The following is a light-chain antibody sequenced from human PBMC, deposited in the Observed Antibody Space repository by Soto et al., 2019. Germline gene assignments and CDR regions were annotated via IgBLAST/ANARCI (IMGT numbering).Light chain of an antibody. J-gene: IGLJ1*01. CDR2: EVT. Sequence: QAVLTPHASGSGSPRQSSTISCTVTSGDIGSYNRVSWYQQHPGKAPKLTIYEVTARPSGVSTRFPGSKSGTTASLTISGLQAEDEAEYSCSSYTNINTRACVFGTGTKVTVL. V-gene: IGLV2-14*02. CDR1: SGDIGSYNR. CDR3: SSYTNINTRACV.